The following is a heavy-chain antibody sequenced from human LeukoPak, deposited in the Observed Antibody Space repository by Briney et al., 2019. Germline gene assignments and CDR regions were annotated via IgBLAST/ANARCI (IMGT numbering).Heavy chain of an antibody. CDR3: ARDRVGYWYFDL. V-gene: IGHV4-61*02. D-gene: IGHD1-26*01. CDR1: GGSISSGSNY. Sequence: SQTLSLSCTVSGGSISSGSNYWSWIRQPAGKELEWIGRIYTSGSNNYNPSLKSRVTISVDTSKNQSSLQLSSVTAADTAVYYCARDRVGYWYFDLWGRGTLVTVS. CDR2: IYTSGSN. J-gene: IGHJ2*01.